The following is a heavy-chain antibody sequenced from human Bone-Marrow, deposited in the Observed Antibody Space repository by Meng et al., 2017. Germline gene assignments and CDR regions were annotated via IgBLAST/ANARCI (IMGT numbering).Heavy chain of an antibody. CDR2: ISYHGSDK. Sequence: GESLKISCVASELTSSSCGMHWVRQAPGKGLEWVTFISYHGSDKNYADSVKGRFTISRDNAKNSLYLQMNSLRAEDTAVYYCARPYNVWGSNDAFDIWGQGTMVTVSS. D-gene: IGHD3-16*01. CDR3: ARPYNVWGSNDAFDI. CDR1: ELTSSSCG. V-gene: IGHV3-30*07. J-gene: IGHJ3*02.